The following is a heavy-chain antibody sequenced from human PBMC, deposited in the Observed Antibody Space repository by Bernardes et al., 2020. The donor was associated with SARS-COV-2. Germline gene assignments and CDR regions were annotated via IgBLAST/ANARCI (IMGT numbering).Heavy chain of an antibody. CDR1: GGSIISPSFY. Sequence: SETLSLTCTVSGGSIISPSFYWGWIRQPPGKGLEWIGTIYFSGNTYYNPSLKSRVTISVDTSKNQFSLRLSSVTAADTAVYYCERQDSINWFDPWGQGTLVTVSS. V-gene: IGHV4-39*01. J-gene: IGHJ5*02. CDR2: IYFSGNT. CDR3: ERQDSINWFDP. D-gene: IGHD3-3*02.